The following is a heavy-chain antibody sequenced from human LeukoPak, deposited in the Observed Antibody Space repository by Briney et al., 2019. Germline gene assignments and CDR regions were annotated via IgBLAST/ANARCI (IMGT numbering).Heavy chain of an antibody. J-gene: IGHJ4*02. Sequence: GGSLRLSCAVSGLTFNSYAMSWVRQAPEKGLECVATISGSGGGTYYADSVKGRFTISRDDSKNTLYLQMNSLRAEDTAVYYCAKDLGRYRNNYFDYWGQGTLVTVSS. CDR2: ISGSGGGT. CDR3: AKDLGRYRNNYFDY. CDR1: GLTFNSYA. D-gene: IGHD1-26*01. V-gene: IGHV3-23*01.